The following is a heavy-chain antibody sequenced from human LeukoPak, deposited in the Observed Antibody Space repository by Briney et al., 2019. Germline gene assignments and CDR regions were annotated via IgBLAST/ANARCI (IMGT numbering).Heavy chain of an antibody. CDR2: ISGSDGTI. J-gene: IGHJ4*02. CDR3: AKRSSYSSGYYGDY. V-gene: IGHV3-23*01. CDR1: GFTFSAYA. D-gene: IGHD6-19*01. Sequence: GGSLRLSCAASGFTFSAYAMSWVRQAPGKAPEWVSAISGSDGTIYYADSAKGRFTVSRDNSKNTLYLQMNSLRAEDSAVYYCAKRSSYSSGYYGDYWGQGTLVTVSS.